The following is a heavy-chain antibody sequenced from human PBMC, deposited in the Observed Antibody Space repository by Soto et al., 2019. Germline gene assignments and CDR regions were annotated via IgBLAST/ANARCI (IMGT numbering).Heavy chain of an antibody. Sequence: VGSLRLSCAASGFTFSSYSMNWVRQAPGKGLEWVSSISSSSSYIYYADSVKGRFTISRDNAKNSLYLQMNSLRAEDTAVYYCARGDYFGVGTYYYYGMDVWGQGTTVTVSS. J-gene: IGHJ6*02. V-gene: IGHV3-21*01. D-gene: IGHD3-3*01. CDR3: ARGDYFGVGTYYYYGMDV. CDR1: GFTFSSYS. CDR2: ISSSSSYI.